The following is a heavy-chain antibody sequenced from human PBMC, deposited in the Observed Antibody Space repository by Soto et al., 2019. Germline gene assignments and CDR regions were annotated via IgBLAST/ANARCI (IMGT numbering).Heavy chain of an antibody. D-gene: IGHD4-17*01. V-gene: IGHV3-48*01. Sequence: EVQLVESGGGLVQPGGSLRLSCAASGFTFSSYSMNWVRQAPGKGLEWVSYISSSSSTIYYADSVKGRFTISRDNAKNSLYLQMNSLRAEDTAVYYCARLPYGDSPGHWGQGTLVTVSS. CDR1: GFTFSSYS. J-gene: IGHJ4*02. CDR2: ISSSSSTI. CDR3: ARLPYGDSPGH.